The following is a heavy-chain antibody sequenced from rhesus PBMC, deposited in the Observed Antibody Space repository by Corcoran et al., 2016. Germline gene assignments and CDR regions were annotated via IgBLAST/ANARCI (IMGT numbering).Heavy chain of an antibody. CDR3: ASPFERGRFEV. Sequence: QVRLQESGPGLVKPSETLSLTCAVSVGSLIERSFWTWIRRPPGKGLEGIGNIYANSGTTYNPSLKSRVTISKDTSNNQFFLKVTSVTAADTAVYYCASPFERGRFEVWGAGVLVTVSS. D-gene: IGHD3-34*01. CDR2: IYANSGTT. J-gene: IGHJ5-1*01. V-gene: IGHV4S9*01. CDR1: VGSLIERSF.